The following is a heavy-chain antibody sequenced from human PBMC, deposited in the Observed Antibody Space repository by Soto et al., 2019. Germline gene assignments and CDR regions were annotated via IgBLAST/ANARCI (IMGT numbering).Heavy chain of an antibody. CDR3: ARDVGASILKGGNAFDI. D-gene: IGHD2-21*01. CDR1: GFTVSSNY. J-gene: IGHJ3*02. CDR2: IYSGGST. V-gene: IGHV3-66*01. Sequence: GGSLRLSCAASGFTVSSNYMSWVRQAPGKGLEWVSVIYSGGSTYYADSVKGRFTISRDNSKNTLYLQMNSLRAEDTAVYYCARDVGASILKGGNAFDIWGQGTMVTVSS.